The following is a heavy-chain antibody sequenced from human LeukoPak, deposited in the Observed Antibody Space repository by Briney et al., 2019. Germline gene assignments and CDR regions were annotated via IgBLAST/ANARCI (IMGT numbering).Heavy chain of an antibody. CDR3: ARVTPPTD. V-gene: IGHV3-30*14. Sequence: QPGRSLRLSGAASGFTFSNYAIHWVRQAPGKGLEWVAVISYDGSNKYYADSVKGRFTISRDSSKNTLYLQMNSLTAEDTAVYYCARVTPPTDWGQGTLVTVSS. CDR1: GFTFSNYA. D-gene: IGHD1-14*01. J-gene: IGHJ4*02. CDR2: ISYDGSNK.